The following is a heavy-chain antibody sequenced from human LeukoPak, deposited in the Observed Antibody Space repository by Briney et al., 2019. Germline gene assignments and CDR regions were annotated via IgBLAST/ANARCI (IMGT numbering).Heavy chain of an antibody. CDR2: VNHSGST. Sequence: SETLSLTCAVYGGSFSGYYWSWIRQPPGKGLEWIGEVNHSGSTNYNPSLKSRVTISVDTSKNQFSLKLSSVTAADTAVYYCARVRGVSGPWGQGTLVTVSS. J-gene: IGHJ4*02. D-gene: IGHD3-10*01. CDR3: ARVRGVSGP. CDR1: GGSFSGYY. V-gene: IGHV4-34*01.